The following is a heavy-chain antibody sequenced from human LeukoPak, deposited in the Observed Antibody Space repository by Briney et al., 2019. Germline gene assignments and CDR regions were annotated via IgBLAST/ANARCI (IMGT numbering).Heavy chain of an antibody. D-gene: IGHD6-13*01. CDR1: GITFSRYS. J-gene: IGHJ4*02. CDR2: ISSSSSAI. V-gene: IGHV3-48*04. Sequence: GGSLRLSCAVSGITFSRYSMNWVRQAPGKGLEWVSYISSSSSAIYYVDSVKGRFTISRDNAKNSVYLQMNSLRAEDTAVYYCAREGYSSSWYNPPWDYWGQGTLVTVSS. CDR3: AREGYSSSWYNPPWDY.